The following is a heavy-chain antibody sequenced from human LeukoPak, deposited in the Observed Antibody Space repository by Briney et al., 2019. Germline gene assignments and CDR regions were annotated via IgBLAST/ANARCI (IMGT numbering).Heavy chain of an antibody. CDR1: GGSFSGYY. Sequence: SETLSLTCAVYGGSFSGYYWSWIRQPPGKGLEWIGEINHSGSTNYNPSLKSRVTISVDTSKNQFSLKLSSVTAADTAVYYCARRVAAGIRFDYWGQGTLVTVSS. D-gene: IGHD6-13*01. J-gene: IGHJ4*02. V-gene: IGHV4-34*01. CDR3: ARRVAAGIRFDY. CDR2: INHSGST.